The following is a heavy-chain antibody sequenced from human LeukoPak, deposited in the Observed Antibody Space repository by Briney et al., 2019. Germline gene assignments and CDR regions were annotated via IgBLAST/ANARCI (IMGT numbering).Heavy chain of an antibody. Sequence: ASAKVSCKASGYTFTSYDINWVRQATGQGLEWMGWMNPNSGNTGYAQKFQGRVTMTRNTSISTAYMELSSLRSEDTAVYFCARKGPANYYYYYMDVWGKGTTVTVSS. CDR3: ARKGPANYYYYYMDV. CDR2: MNPNSGNT. V-gene: IGHV1-8*01. J-gene: IGHJ6*03. D-gene: IGHD2-2*01. CDR1: GYTFTSYD.